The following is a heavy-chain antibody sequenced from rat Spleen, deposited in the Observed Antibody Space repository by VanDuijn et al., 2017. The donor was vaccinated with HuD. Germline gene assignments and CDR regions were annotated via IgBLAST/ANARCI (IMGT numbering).Heavy chain of an antibody. CDR3: ATQSIIRVPLFDY. CDR1: GFTFSDYY. Sequence: EVKLVESGGGLVQPGGSLKLSCAASGFTFSDYYMAWVRQAPTKGLEWVASISYDGSSAYYRDSVKGRFTVSRDNTKSTLYLQMDSLRSEDTATYYCATQSIIRVPLFDYWGQGVMVTVSS. D-gene: IGHD4-3*01. CDR2: ISYDGSSA. V-gene: IGHV5-20*01. J-gene: IGHJ2*01.